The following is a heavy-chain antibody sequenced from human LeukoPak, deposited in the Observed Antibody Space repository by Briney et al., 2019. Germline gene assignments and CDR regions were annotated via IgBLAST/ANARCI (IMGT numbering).Heavy chain of an antibody. J-gene: IGHJ4*02. CDR2: IYYSGST. V-gene: IGHV4-59*01. D-gene: IGHD5-24*01. CDR3: ASLGDGYNPAVYAFDY. CDR1: GGSISSYY. Sequence: SETLSLTCTVSGGSISSYYWSWIRQPPGKGLEWIGYIYYSGSTNYNPSLKSRVTLSVDTSKNQFSLKLSSVTAADTAVYYCASLGDGYNPAVYAFDYWGQGTLVTVSS.